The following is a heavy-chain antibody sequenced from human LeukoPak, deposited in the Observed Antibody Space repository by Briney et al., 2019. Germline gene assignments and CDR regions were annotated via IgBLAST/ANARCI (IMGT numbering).Heavy chain of an antibody. V-gene: IGHV3-7*01. CDR1: GFMFSTHW. Sequence: PGGSLRLSCGASGFMFSTHWMSWVRQAPGKGLEWVANINQDGRETYYADSVKGRFTISRDNAQNSLYLQMNSLRAEDTAVYYCARDGVDAGIYFDYWGQGALVTVSS. J-gene: IGHJ4*02. CDR2: INQDGRET. D-gene: IGHD6-13*01. CDR3: ARDGVDAGIYFDY.